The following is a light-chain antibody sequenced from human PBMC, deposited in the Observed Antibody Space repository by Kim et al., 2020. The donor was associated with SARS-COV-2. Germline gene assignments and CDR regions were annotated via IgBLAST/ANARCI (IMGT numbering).Light chain of an antibody. CDR1: GSKIGNNY. V-gene: IGLV1-51*01. CDR3: GAWDSSLDALV. CDR2: DNN. Sequence: GRKVTISGSGSGSKIGNNYVSWYQQLPGTAPKLLIYDNNERPSGIPDRFSGSKSGTSATLGITGLQTGDEADYYCGAWDSSLDALVFGGGTQLTVL. J-gene: IGLJ2*01.